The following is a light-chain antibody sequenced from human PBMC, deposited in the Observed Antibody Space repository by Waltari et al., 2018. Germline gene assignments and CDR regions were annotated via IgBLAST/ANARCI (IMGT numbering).Light chain of an antibody. J-gene: IGLJ1*01. Sequence: SYVLTQPPSVSVAPGETASITCGGDNIGSYSVHWYQPKPGQAPVLVIFYDSDRPSWIPARFSGSNSGNTATLTITSVEAGDEARYYCQVWHADIDPGVFGTGTEVTVL. CDR2: YDS. V-gene: IGLV3-21*04. CDR1: NIGSYS. CDR3: QVWHADIDPGV.